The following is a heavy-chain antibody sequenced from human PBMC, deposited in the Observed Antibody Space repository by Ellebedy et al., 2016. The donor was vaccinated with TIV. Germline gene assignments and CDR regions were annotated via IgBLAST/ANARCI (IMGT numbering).Heavy chain of an antibody. CDR3: ARDVFGGFFDY. CDR1: GFSFSNYW. Sequence: GESLKISCAASGFSFSNYWTAWVRQAPGKGLEWVANIKQDESEKYYVDSVKGRFTISRDNAKNLLYLQMNSLGDEDTAMYYCARDVFGGFFDYWGQGTLVTVSS. J-gene: IGHJ4*02. D-gene: IGHD3-10*01. CDR2: IKQDESEK. V-gene: IGHV3-7*01.